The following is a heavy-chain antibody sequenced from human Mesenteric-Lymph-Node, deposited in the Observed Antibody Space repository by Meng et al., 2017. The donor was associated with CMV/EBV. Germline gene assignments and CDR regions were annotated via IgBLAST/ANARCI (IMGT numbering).Heavy chain of an antibody. CDR3: ASRYSSSWGRHFDL. D-gene: IGHD6-13*01. CDR1: GFTVSSSY. J-gene: IGHJ2*01. Sequence: CAASGFTVSSSYMSWVRQAPGKGLEWVSVIYSGGSTYNADSVEGRFTISRDNSKNTLYLQMNSLRAEDTAVYYCASRYSSSWGRHFDLWGRGTLVTVSS. V-gene: IGHV3-53*01. CDR2: IYSGGST.